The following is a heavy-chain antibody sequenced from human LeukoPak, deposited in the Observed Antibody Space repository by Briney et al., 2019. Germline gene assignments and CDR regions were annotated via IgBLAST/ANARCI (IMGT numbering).Heavy chain of an antibody. V-gene: IGHV3-7*01. CDR2: IKQDGSEK. CDR1: GFTFSSYW. CDR3: ARNRYYYGSGSYYYFDY. D-gene: IGHD3-10*01. J-gene: IGHJ4*02. Sequence: GGSLRLSCAASGFTFSSYWMSWVRQAPGKELEWVANIKQDGSEKYYVDSVKGRFTISRDNAKNSLYLQMNSLRAEDTAVYYCARNRYYYGSGSYYYFDYWGQGTLVTVSS.